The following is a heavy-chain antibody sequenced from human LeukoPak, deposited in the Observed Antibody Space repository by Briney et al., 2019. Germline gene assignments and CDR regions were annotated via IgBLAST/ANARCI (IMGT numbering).Heavy chain of an antibody. V-gene: IGHV3-74*01. D-gene: IGHD5-24*01. Sequence: GGSLRLSCAASGLTFSDHWMHWVRQAPGKGLVWVSRIYSDGSSTTYADSVKGRFTISRDNAKNTLYLQMNSLRAEDTAVYFCVRDVWGDRDGFFDNWGRGPLVTVSS. CDR3: VRDVWGDRDGFFDN. CDR1: GLTFSDHW. J-gene: IGHJ4*02. CDR2: IYSDGSST.